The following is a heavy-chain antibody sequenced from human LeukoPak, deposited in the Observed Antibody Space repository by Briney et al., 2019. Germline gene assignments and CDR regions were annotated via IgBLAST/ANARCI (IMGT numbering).Heavy chain of an antibody. V-gene: IGHV1-2*02. CDR1: GYTFTGYY. CDR3: ARRYYDSSGWDAFDI. D-gene: IGHD3-22*01. CDR2: INPNSGGT. Sequence: ASVKVSCNASGYTFTGYYMHWVRQAPGQGLEWMGWINPNSGGTNYAQKFQGRVTMTRDMSTSTVYMELSSLRSEDTAVYYCARRYYDSSGWDAFDIWGQGTMVTVSS. J-gene: IGHJ3*02.